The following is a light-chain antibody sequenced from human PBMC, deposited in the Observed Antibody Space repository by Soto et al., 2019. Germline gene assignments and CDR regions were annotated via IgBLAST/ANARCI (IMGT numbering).Light chain of an antibody. J-gene: IGKJ2*01. CDR3: QQYGSSPDT. CDR2: GAS. Sequence: EIVLTQSPGTLSLSPGERATLSCRASQSVSSSYLAWYQQKPCQAPRLLIYGASSRATGIPDRFSGSGSGTDFTLTISRLEPEDFAVYYCQQYGSSPDTFGQATKLEIK. CDR1: QSVSSSY. V-gene: IGKV3-20*01.